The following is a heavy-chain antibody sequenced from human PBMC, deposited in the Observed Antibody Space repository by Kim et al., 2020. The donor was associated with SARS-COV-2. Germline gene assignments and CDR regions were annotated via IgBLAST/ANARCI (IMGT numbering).Heavy chain of an antibody. CDR1: GYTFTSYG. V-gene: IGHV1-18*01. J-gene: IGHJ5*02. D-gene: IGHD3-10*01. Sequence: ASVKVSCKASGYTFTSYGISWVRQAPGQGLEWMGWISAYNGNTNYAQKLQGRVTMTTDTSTSTAYMELRSLRSDDTAVYYCARGARGYYGSGVMSWFDPWGQGTLVTVSS. CDR2: ISAYNGNT. CDR3: ARGARGYYGSGVMSWFDP.